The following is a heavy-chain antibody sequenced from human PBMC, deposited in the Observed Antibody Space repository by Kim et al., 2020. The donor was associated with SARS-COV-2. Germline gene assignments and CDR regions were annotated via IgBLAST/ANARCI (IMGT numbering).Heavy chain of an antibody. D-gene: IGHD3-10*01. J-gene: IGHJ6*02. CDR2: IWYDGSKK. Sequence: GGSLRLSCEVSGLAVRSESELTFSDYAMHWVRQSPGKGLEWVAAIWYDGSKKYYVESVKGRFTISRDNSKNMVYLQMNSLRGEDTAVYYCAKDLRRLLTVVRGLVYFHGMDVWGQGTTVTVYS. V-gene: IGHV3-33*06. CDR3: AKDLRRLLTVVRGLVYFHGMDV. CDR1: GLAVRSESELTFSDYA.